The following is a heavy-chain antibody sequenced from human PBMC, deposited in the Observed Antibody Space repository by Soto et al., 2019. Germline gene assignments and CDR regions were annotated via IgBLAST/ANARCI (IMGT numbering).Heavy chain of an antibody. CDR3: ARGTEGYDFWSGLPYGMDV. J-gene: IGHJ6*02. CDR1: GFTFSSHS. D-gene: IGHD3-3*01. Sequence: GGSLRLSCAASGFTFSSHSMNWVRQAPGKGLEWVSSISSSSSYIYYADSVKGRFTISRDNAKNSPYLQMNSLRAEDTAVYYCARGTEGYDFWSGLPYGMDVWGQGTTVTVSS. V-gene: IGHV3-21*01. CDR2: ISSSSSYI.